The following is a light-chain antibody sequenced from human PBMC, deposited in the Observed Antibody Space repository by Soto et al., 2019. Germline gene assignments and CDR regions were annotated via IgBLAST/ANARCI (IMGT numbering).Light chain of an antibody. J-gene: IGKJ1*01. CDR1: QSVGSW. V-gene: IGKV1-5*01. Sequence: DIPLTPSPSTLSASVGDSVTITCRASQSVGSWLAWYQQRPGKAPRLLIYDASSLDSGVPARFSGSGSGTEFTLTVSSLQPDDFATYYCQQYDDYSWKTFGQGTKV. CDR2: DAS. CDR3: QQYDDYSWKT.